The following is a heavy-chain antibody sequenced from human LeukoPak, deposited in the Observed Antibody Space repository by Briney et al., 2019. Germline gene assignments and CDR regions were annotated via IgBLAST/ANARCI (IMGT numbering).Heavy chain of an antibody. V-gene: IGHV1-18*01. CDR1: GYTFTSYG. D-gene: IGHD2-15*01. CDR3: ARDCIGCQGFDY. Sequence: GASVKVSCKASGYTFTSYGISWVRQAPGQGLEWMGWVSAYADDTNYVQKFRGRVTMTTDTSTSTAYMELRSLRSDDTAVYYCARDCIGCQGFDYWGQGTLVTVSS. J-gene: IGHJ4*02. CDR2: VSAYADDT.